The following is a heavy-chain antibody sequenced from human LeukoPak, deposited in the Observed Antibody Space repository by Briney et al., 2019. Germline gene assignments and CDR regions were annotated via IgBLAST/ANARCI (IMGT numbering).Heavy chain of an antibody. V-gene: IGHV4-59*01. J-gene: IGHJ6*03. D-gene: IGHD2-15*01. Sequence: SETLSLTCTVSGGPISSYYWSWIRQPPGKGLEWIGYIYYSGSTNYNPSLKSRVTISVDTSKNQFSLKLSSVTAADTAVYYCAREAPGYCSGGSCSPLLYYYYYMDVWGKGTTVTVSS. CDR2: IYYSGST. CDR1: GGPISSYY. CDR3: AREAPGYCSGGSCSPLLYYYYYMDV.